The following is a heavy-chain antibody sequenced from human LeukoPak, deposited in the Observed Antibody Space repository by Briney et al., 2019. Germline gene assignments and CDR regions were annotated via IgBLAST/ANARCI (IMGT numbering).Heavy chain of an antibody. D-gene: IGHD5-18*01. V-gene: IGHV3-11*01. J-gene: IGHJ6*02. CDR3: ARDERRGYSYGSYYYYYYGMDV. CDR2: ISSSGSTI. CDR1: GFTFSDYY. Sequence: PGGSLRFSCAASGFTFSDYYMSWIRQAPGKGLEWVSYISSSGSTIYYADSVKGRFTISRDNAKNSLYLQMNSLRAEDTAVYYCARDERRGYSYGSYYYYYYGMDVWGQGTTVTVSS.